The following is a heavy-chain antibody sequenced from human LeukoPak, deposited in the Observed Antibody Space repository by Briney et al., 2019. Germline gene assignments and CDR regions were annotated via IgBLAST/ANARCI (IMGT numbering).Heavy chain of an antibody. CDR3: ARHRQSGVRLGSGLG. V-gene: IGHV4-39*01. D-gene: IGHD3-16*01. Sequence: PSETLSLTCTVSGGSISSSTYYWGWIRQPPGKGLEWIGSVYYSGSTFYNSSLESRLTISVDTSKNQFSLKLNSVTAADTAVYYCARHRQSGVRLGSGLGWGRGTMVTVSS. J-gene: IGHJ3*01. CDR1: GGSISSSTYY. CDR2: VYYSGST.